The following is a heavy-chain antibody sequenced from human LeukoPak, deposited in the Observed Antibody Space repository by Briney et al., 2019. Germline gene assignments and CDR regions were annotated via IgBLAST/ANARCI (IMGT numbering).Heavy chain of an antibody. D-gene: IGHD2-2*01. CDR3: ARGCDCSSTSCYDQTYYYYMDV. J-gene: IGHJ6*03. CDR1: GYTFTSYG. CDR2: ISAYNGNT. Sequence: ASVKVSCKASGYTFTSYGISWVRQAPGQGLEWMGWISAYNGNTNYAQKLQGRVTMTTVTSTSTAYMELRSLRSDDTAVYYCARGCDCSSTSCYDQTYYYYMDVWGKGTTVTVSS. V-gene: IGHV1-18*01.